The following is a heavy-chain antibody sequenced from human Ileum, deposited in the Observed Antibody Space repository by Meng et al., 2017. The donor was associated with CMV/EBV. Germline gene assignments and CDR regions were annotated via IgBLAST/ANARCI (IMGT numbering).Heavy chain of an antibody. CDR3: ARDQRWFDP. CDR1: GGSISSYY. CDR2: IYYSGST. J-gene: IGHJ5*02. V-gene: IGHV4-59*01. Sequence: SETLSLTCTVSGGSISSYYWSWIRQPPGKGLEWIGYIYYSGSTNYNPTLKSRVTISVDTSKNQFSLKLSSVTAADTAVYYCARDQRWFDPWGQGTLVTVSS.